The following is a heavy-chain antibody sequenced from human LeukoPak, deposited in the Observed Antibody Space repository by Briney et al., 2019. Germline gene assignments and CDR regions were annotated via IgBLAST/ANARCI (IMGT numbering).Heavy chain of an antibody. V-gene: IGHV3-53*01. CDR1: GFTVSSNY. CDR3: ARDTGGFDY. CDR2: IYSDGRT. J-gene: IGHJ4*02. D-gene: IGHD3-16*01. Sequence: PGGSLRISCAASGFTVSSNYMTWVRQAPGKGLEWVSIIYSDGRTYYADSVKGRFNISRDNSKNTLYLQMNSLRAEDTAVYYCARDTGGFDYWGQGTLVTVSS.